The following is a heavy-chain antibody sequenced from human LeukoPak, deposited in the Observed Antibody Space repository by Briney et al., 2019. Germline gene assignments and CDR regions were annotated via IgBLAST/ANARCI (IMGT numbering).Heavy chain of an antibody. Sequence: PSETLSLTCTVSGVSLSSYDWSWIRQPPGKGLEWIGYIYYSGSTNYNPSLESRVTISVDTSKNQFSRKLSSVTAADTAVYYCARHGAPGSFDYWGQGTLVTVSS. CDR3: ARHGAPGSFDY. J-gene: IGHJ4*02. D-gene: IGHD3-10*01. CDR2: IYYSGST. V-gene: IGHV4-59*08. CDR1: GVSLSSYD.